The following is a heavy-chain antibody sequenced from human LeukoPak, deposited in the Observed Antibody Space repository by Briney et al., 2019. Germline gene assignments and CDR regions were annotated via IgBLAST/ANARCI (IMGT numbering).Heavy chain of an antibody. Sequence: PGGSLRLSCAASGFTFSSYSMNWVRQAPGKGLEWIGEINHSGSTNYNPSLKSRVTISVDTSKNQFSLKLSSVTAADTAVYYCARGETYQYGGNFDYWGQGTLVTVSS. D-gene: IGHD4-23*01. J-gene: IGHJ4*02. CDR2: INHSGST. CDR3: ARGETYQYGGNFDY. CDR1: GFTFSSYS. V-gene: IGHV4-34*01.